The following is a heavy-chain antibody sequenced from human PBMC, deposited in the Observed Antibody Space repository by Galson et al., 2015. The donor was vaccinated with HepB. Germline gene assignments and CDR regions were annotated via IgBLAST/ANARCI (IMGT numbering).Heavy chain of an antibody. D-gene: IGHD4-23*01. CDR1: TFIFSTYS. J-gene: IGHJ4*02. V-gene: IGHV3-48*02. CDR2: ISPSSTTK. CDR3: VFLRGNDLKPLDY. Sequence: SLRLSCAASTFIFSTYSMNWVRQAPGKGLEWVSYISPSSTTKYYADSVKGRFTTSRDNAKKSLYLQMNSLSDEDTAVYYCVFLRGNDLKPLDYWGQGILVTVSS.